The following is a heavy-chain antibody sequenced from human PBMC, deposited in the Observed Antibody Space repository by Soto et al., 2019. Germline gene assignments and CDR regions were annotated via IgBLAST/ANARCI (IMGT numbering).Heavy chain of an antibody. J-gene: IGHJ4*02. V-gene: IGHV3-33*01. CDR3: ARDDGGTYMEGPTY. Sequence: QVQLVESGGGVVQPGRSLRLSCEASGFTFSSYGMHWVRQAPGKGLEWVAVIWYDGRNNYYADSVKGRFTISRDISKNKLYLQMNSLRAEDTSVYYCARDDGGTYMEGPTYWGQGTLVTVSA. D-gene: IGHD1-26*01. CDR1: GFTFSSYG. CDR2: IWYDGRNN.